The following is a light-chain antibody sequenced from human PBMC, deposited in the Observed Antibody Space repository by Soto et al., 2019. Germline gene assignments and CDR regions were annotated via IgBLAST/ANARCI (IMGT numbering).Light chain of an antibody. CDR2: GAS. J-gene: IGKJ1*01. V-gene: IGKV1-5*01. Sequence: DIQMTQSPSTLSATAGDRVTITCRASQSISSWLAWYQHKPGKAPKLLIYGASNLDSGVPSRFSGSGSGTEFSLTISNLQPDDCATYYCQQYENYWTFXQGTKVDIK. CDR1: QSISSW. CDR3: QQYENYWT.